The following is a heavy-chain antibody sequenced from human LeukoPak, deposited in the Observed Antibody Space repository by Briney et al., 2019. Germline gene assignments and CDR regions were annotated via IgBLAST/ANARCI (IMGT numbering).Heavy chain of an antibody. CDR3: GGEFSSSPASMDV. Sequence: GGSLRLSCAASGFAFRSCNMNWVRQAPGKGLEWVSSISSSSDYIYCADSVKGRFTISRDNAKNPLYLQMNSPREEDTAGDYCGGEFSSSPASMDVWGQGTTVTVSS. CDR1: GFAFRSCN. CDR2: ISSSSDYI. J-gene: IGHJ6*02. D-gene: IGHD6-13*01. V-gene: IGHV3-21*01.